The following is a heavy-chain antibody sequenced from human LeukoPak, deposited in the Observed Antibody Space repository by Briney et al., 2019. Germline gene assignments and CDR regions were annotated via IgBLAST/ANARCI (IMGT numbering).Heavy chain of an antibody. CDR2: INPNSGGT. CDR3: ARGPHWDPHFDY. D-gene: IGHD7-27*01. V-gene: IGHV1-2*02. J-gene: IGHJ4*02. Sequence: GASVKVSCKASGYTFTGYYVHWVRQAPGQGLEWMGWINPNSGGTNYAQKFQGRVTMTRDTSISTAYMELTRLRSDDTAVYYCARGPHWDPHFDYWGQGTLVTVSP. CDR1: GYTFTGYY.